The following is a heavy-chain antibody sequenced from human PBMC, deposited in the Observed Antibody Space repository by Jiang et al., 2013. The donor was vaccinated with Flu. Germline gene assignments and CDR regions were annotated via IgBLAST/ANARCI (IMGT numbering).Heavy chain of an antibody. CDR1: GFTFSSYG. CDR2: ISYDGSNK. CDR3: AKLRADEGTGTTDTLFDY. Sequence: VQLVESGGGVVQPGRSLRLSCAASGFTFSSYGMHWVRQAPGKGLEWVAVISYDGSNKYYADSVKGRFTISRDNSKNTLYLQMNSLRAEDTAVYYCAKLRADEGTGTTDTLFDYWGQGTLVTVSS. V-gene: IGHV3-30*18. J-gene: IGHJ4*02. D-gene: IGHD1-7*01.